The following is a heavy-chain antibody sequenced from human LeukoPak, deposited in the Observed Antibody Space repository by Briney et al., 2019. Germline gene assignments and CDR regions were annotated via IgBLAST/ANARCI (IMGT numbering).Heavy chain of an antibody. D-gene: IGHD2-15*01. CDR3: ARDSDSAADCSGGSCYRPYYYYYGMDV. CDR2: ISSSGSTI. V-gene: IGHV3-11*01. Sequence: PGGSLRLSCAASGFTFSDYYMNWIRQAPGKGLEWVSYISSSGSTIYYADSVKGRFTISRDNAKNSLYLQMNSLRAEDTAVYYCARDSDSAADCSGGSCYRPYYYYYGMDVWGQGTTVTVSS. J-gene: IGHJ6*02. CDR1: GFTFSDYY.